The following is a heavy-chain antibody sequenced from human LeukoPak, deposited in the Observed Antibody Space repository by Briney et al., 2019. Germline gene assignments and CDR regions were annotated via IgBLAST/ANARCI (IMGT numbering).Heavy chain of an antibody. CDR3: ARGTLYSYAFDI. CDR2: INLNGGST. CDR1: GFTFADYG. J-gene: IGHJ3*02. Sequence: RGSLSLSCAPSGFTFADYGMSSVRQAPGKGLGWVSGINLNGGSTGYADSVKGRFTISRDNAKNSLYLQMNSLRAEDTALYYCARGTLYSYAFDIWGQGTMVTVSS. V-gene: IGHV3-20*04. D-gene: IGHD5-18*01.